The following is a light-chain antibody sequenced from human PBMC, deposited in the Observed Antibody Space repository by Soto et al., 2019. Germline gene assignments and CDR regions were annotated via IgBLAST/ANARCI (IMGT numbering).Light chain of an antibody. V-gene: IGKV3-15*01. CDR3: QQYNNWPY. J-gene: IGKJ4*01. CDR2: GAS. CDR1: RSVSSN. Sequence: EIVMTQSPATLSVSPGERATLSCRASRSVSSNLAWYQQKPGQAPRLLIYGASTRATGIPARFSGSGSGTEFTLTISSLQSEDFAVYYCQQYNNWPYFGGGTKVDIK.